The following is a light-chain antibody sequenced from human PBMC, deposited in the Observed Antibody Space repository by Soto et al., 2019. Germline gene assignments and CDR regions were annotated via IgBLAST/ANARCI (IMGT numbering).Light chain of an antibody. Sequence: QSGLTQPASGCGSPGQSITISCTGTSRDGGGYNYVSWYQQHPGKAPKLMIYEVSNRPSGVSNRFSGSKSGNTASLTISGLPAEDEADYYCSSYTSSRGGVFGTGTKVTVL. J-gene: IGLJ1*01. CDR3: SSYTSSRGGV. V-gene: IGLV2-14*01. CDR2: EVS. CDR1: SRDGGGYNY.